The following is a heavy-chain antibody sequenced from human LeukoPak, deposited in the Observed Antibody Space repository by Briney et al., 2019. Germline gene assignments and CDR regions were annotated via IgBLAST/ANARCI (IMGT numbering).Heavy chain of an antibody. D-gene: IGHD3-3*01. Sequence: ASVKVSCKASGYIFNNYIHWVRQAPGQGLEWMGIVNPSGGSTNYAQKFQGRVTMTRDTSTSTVYLELSSLRSEDTAVYYCAREEEWLSSHPHYFDFWGQGTLVTVPS. CDR3: AREEEWLSSHPHYFDF. V-gene: IGHV1-46*02. CDR2: VNPSGGST. J-gene: IGHJ4*02. CDR1: GYIFNNY.